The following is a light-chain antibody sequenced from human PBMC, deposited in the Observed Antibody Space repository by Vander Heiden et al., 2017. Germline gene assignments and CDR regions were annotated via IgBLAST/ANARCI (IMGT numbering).Light chain of an antibody. J-gene: IGLJ2*01. CDR2: DVS. V-gene: IGLV2-14*01. CDR1: SSAVGGYNY. CDR3: RSYTSSSTRFV. Sequence: QSALTQPDSVSGCPGQSIKISCTGTSSAVGGYNYVFWYQQHPGKAPKLMIYDVSNRSSEVSNRFYGYKSGNTASLTISGLQAEDSADYYCRSYTSSSTRFVFGGGTKVTVL.